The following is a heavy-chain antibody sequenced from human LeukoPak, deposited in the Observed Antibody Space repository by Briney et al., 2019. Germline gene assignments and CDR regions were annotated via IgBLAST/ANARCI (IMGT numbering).Heavy chain of an antibody. CDR2: IYHSGET. CDR3: ARHRAAQLSKFDF. CDR1: GGSISSSTSYY. D-gene: IGHD1-1*01. V-gene: IGHV4-39*01. Sequence: KTSETLSLTCNVSGGSISSSTSYYWGWIRQRPGKGLDWIGSIYHSGETSYNPSLTGRLTIAVDTSKNQFSLRLRSVTAADTAVYYCARHRAAQLSKFDFWGQGALVTVSS. J-gene: IGHJ4*02.